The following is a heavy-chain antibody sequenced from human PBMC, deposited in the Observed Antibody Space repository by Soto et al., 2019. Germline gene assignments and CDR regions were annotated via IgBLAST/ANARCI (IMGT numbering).Heavy chain of an antibody. CDR3: ARRAGTMVRGVIGY. CDR2: INHSGST. D-gene: IGHD3-10*01. V-gene: IGHV4-34*01. Sequence: QVQLQQWGAGLLKPSETLSLTCAVYGGSFSGYYWSWIRQPPGKGLEWIGEINHSGSTNYNPSLKSRVTISVDTAKNQFSLKLRSVTAADTAVYYCARRAGTMVRGVIGYWGQGTLVTVSS. CDR1: GGSFSGYY. J-gene: IGHJ4*02.